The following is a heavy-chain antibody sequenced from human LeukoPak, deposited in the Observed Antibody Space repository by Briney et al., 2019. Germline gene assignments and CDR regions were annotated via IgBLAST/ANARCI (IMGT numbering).Heavy chain of an antibody. CDR1: GGSISSYY. Sequence: PSETLSLTCTVSGGSISSYYWSWIRQPPGKGLEWIGYIYYSGSTNYNPSLKSRVTISVDTSKNQFSLKLSSVTAADTAVYYCARLAIPYSSSWYVSLGWFDPWGQGTLVTVSS. J-gene: IGHJ5*02. V-gene: IGHV4-59*08. D-gene: IGHD6-13*01. CDR2: IYYSGST. CDR3: ARLAIPYSSSWYVSLGWFDP.